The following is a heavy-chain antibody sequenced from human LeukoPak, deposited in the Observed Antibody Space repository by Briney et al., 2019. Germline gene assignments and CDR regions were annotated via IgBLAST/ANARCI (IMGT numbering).Heavy chain of an antibody. CDR2: ISAYNGNT. V-gene: IGHV1-18*01. CDR3: ARDLGIAVAGTQNFDY. CDR1: GYTFTIYG. J-gene: IGHJ4*02. Sequence: ASVKVSCKASGYTFTIYGISWVRQAPGQGLEWMGWISAYNGNTNYAQKLQGRVTMTTDTSTSTAYMELRSLRSDDTAVYYCARDLGIAVAGTQNFDYWGQGTLVTVSS. D-gene: IGHD6-19*01.